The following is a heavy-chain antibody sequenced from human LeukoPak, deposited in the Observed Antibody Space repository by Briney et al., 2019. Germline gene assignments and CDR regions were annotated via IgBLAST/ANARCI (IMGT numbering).Heavy chain of an antibody. CDR3: ARGSGWKGRTITTSFRFDP. J-gene: IGHJ5*02. D-gene: IGHD6-19*01. CDR1: GFTFSSYS. V-gene: IGHV3-21*01. Sequence: GGSLRLSCAASGFTFSSYSMNWVRQAPGKGLEWVSSISSSSSYIYYADSVKGRFTISRDNAKNSLYLQMNSLRAEDTAVYYCARGSGWKGRTITTSFRFDPWGQGTLVTVSS. CDR2: ISSSSSYI.